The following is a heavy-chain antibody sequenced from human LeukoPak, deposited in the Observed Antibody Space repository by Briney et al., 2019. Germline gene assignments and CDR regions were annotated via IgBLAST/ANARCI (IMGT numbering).Heavy chain of an antibody. CDR3: ARGVVGATKNFDY. D-gene: IGHD1-26*01. J-gene: IGHJ4*02. Sequence: SETLSLTXAVYGGSFSGYYWSWIRQPPGKGLEWIGEINHSGSTNYNPSLKSRVTISVDTSKNQFSLKLSSVTAADTAVYYCARGVVGATKNFDYWGQGTLVTVSS. CDR2: INHSGST. CDR1: GGSFSGYY. V-gene: IGHV4-34*01.